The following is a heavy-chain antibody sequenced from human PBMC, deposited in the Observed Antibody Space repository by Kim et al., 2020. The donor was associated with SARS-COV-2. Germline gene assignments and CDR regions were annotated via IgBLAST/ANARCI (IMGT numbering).Heavy chain of an antibody. CDR2: ISTSSSYI. D-gene: IGHD3-9*01. J-gene: IGHJ6*02. CDR3: ARFEGYGMDV. Sequence: GGSLRLSCAASGFTFSTYSMNWVHQAPGKGLEWVSSISTSSSYIYYADSAKGRFTISRDNAKSSLFLQMNSLRVEDTGVYYCARFEGYGMDVWGQGTTVT. CDR1: GFTFSTYS. V-gene: IGHV3-21*01.